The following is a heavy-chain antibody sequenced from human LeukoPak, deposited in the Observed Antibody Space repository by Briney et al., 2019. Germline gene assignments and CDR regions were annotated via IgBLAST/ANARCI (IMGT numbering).Heavy chain of an antibody. CDR1: GFTFSSYA. CDR3: ARMSGGGYQLLPLGY. V-gene: IGHV4-30-4*08. D-gene: IGHD2-2*01. J-gene: IGHJ4*02. CDR2: IYYSGST. Sequence: LRLSCAASGFTFSSYAMSWVRQAPGKGLEWIGYIYYSGSTYYNPSLKGRVTISVDTSKNQFSLKLSSVTAADTAVYYCARMSGGGYQLLPLGYWGQGTLVTVSS.